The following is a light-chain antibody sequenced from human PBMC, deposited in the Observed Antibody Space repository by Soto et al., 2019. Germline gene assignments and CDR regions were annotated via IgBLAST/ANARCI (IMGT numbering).Light chain of an antibody. Sequence: QSVLTQPASVSGSPGQSITLSCTVTTSDVGGFDYVSWYQQHPGKAPKLMIFDVSNRPSGVSDRFSGSKSGNTASLTISGLQAEDEADYYCSSYTTTGTQVFGTGTKVTLL. J-gene: IGLJ1*01. CDR1: TSDVGGFDY. CDR2: DVS. CDR3: SSYTTTGTQV. V-gene: IGLV2-14*03.